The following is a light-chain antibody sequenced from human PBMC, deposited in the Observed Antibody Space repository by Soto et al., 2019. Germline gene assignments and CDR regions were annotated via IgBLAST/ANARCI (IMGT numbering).Light chain of an antibody. V-gene: IGKV3-20*01. CDR2: GAS. Sequence: EIVLTQSPGTLSLSPGERATLSCRASQSVSSSYLAWYQQKPGQAPRLLIYGASSRATGIPDRFSGSGSGXXXXXXXXXXEPEDFAVYYCQQYGSSRTFGQGTKVEIK. J-gene: IGKJ1*01. CDR1: QSVSSSY. CDR3: QQYGSSRT.